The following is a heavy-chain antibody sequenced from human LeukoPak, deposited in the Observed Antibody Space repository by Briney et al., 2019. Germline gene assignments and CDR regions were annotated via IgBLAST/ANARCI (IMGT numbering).Heavy chain of an antibody. V-gene: IGHV4-59*12. CDR2: IYYSGST. Sequence: KTSETLSLTCTVSGGSISSYYWSWIRQPPGKGLEWIGYIYYSGSTNYNPSLKSRVTISVDTSKNQSSLKLSSVTAADTAVYYCARDSVNAYGMDVWGQGTTVTVSS. J-gene: IGHJ6*02. CDR3: ARDSVNAYGMDV. CDR1: GGSISSYY. D-gene: IGHD2-8*01.